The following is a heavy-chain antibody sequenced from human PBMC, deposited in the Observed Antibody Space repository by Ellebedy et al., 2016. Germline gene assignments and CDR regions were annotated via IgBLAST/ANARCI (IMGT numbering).Heavy chain of an antibody. D-gene: IGHD7-27*01. CDR2: ISGSGGST. CDR3: AKVLGTYYYYGMDV. CDR1: GFTFTSYA. J-gene: IGHJ6*02. Sequence: GGSLRLSXAASGFTFTSYAMTWVRQAPGTGLEWVSVISGSGGSTYYADSVKGRFTISRDNSKNTLYLQMNSLRAEDTAVYYCAKVLGTYYYYGMDVWGQGTTVTVSS. V-gene: IGHV3-23*01.